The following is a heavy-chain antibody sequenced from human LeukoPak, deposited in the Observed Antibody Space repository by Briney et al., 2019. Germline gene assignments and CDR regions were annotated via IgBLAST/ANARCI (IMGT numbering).Heavy chain of an antibody. D-gene: IGHD6-19*01. J-gene: IGHJ3*02. Sequence: PSETLSLTCTVSNGSISSYYWSWIRQPPGKGLEWIGYIYDSGSTYYNPSLKSRVTISVDTSKNQFSLKLRSVTAADTAVYYCASASGLNDAFDIWGQGTMVIVSS. CDR2: IYDSGST. CDR3: ASASGLNDAFDI. V-gene: IGHV4-59*01. CDR1: NGSISSYY.